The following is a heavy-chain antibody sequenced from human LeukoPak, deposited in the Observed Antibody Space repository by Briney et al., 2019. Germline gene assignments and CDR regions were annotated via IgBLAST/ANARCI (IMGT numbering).Heavy chain of an antibody. D-gene: IGHD5-18*01. CDR1: GFTFSNFG. J-gene: IGHJ4*02. CDR2: ISYDGSEE. CDR3: AKGTGYSYGYGGY. Sequence: GGSLRLSCAASGFTFSNFGMHWVRQAPGEGLEWVAFISYDGSEEFYADSVKGRFTLSRDNSKNTLYLQMNSLRAEDTAVYYCAKGTGYSYGYGGYWGQGTLVTVSS. V-gene: IGHV3-30*02.